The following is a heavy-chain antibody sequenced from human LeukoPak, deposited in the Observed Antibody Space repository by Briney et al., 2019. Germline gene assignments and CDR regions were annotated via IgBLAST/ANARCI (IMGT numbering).Heavy chain of an antibody. D-gene: IGHD2-2*01. V-gene: IGHV4-61*05. CDR2: VYYNGST. Sequence: SETLSLTCTVSGGSISSSSYYWTWIRQPPGKGLEWIGYVYYNGSTNYSPSLKSRVTISVDTSTNQFSLKLSSVTAADTAVYFCARQNRRSTYEYPPDIWGQGTSVTVS. J-gene: IGHJ6*02. CDR1: GGSISSSSYY. CDR3: ARQNRRSTYEYPPDI.